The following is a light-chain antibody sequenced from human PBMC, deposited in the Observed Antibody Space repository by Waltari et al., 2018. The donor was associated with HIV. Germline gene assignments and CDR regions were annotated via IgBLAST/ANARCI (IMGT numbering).Light chain of an antibody. V-gene: IGKV3-20*01. CDR2: GAS. Sequence: DIVLTQSPGTLSLSPGERATLSCRTSRSVSSNYLAWYQQKPGQAPRLLTYGASSRATGIPDRFSGSGSGTDFTLTISRLEPEDFAVYYCQQYGSSPLTFGGGTKVEIK. CDR3: QQYGSSPLT. J-gene: IGKJ4*01. CDR1: RSVSSNY.